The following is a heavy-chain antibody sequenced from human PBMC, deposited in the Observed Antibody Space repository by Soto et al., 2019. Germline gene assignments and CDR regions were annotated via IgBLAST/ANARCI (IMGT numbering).Heavy chain of an antibody. V-gene: IGHV3-23*01. D-gene: IGHD3-3*01. CDR1: GFTFSSYA. Sequence: GESLKISCAASGFTFSSYAMSWVRQAPGKGLEWVSAISGSGGSTYYADSVKGRFTISRDNSKNTLYLQMNSLRAEDTAVYYCAKDLSGITIFGVVIISPFDYWGQGTLVTVSS. CDR2: ISGSGGST. CDR3: AKDLSGITIFGVVIISPFDY. J-gene: IGHJ4*02.